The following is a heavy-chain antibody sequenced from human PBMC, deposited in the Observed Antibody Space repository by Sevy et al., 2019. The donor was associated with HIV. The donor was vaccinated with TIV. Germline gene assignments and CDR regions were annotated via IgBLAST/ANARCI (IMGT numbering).Heavy chain of an antibody. Sequence: GGSLRLSCAASGFTFSSYWMSWVRQAPGKGLEWVANIKQDGSEKYYVDSVKGRFTISRDNAKNSLYLQMNSLRAEDTAVYYCARDVRSRPRGITIFGVVTPPHYYGMDVWGQGTTVTVSS. CDR3: ARDVRSRPRGITIFGVVTPPHYYGMDV. CDR1: GFTFSSYW. CDR2: IKQDGSEK. D-gene: IGHD3-3*01. J-gene: IGHJ6*02. V-gene: IGHV3-7*03.